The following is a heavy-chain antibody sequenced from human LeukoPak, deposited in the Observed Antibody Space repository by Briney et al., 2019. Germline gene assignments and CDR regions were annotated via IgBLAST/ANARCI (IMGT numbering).Heavy chain of an antibody. Sequence: ASVKVSCKASGYTFTSYDINWVRQAPGQGLEWMGWMNPNSGNTGYAQKFQGRVTMTRNTSISTAYMELSSLRSEDTAVYYCARRVYYYDSSGYYYNFDYWGQGTLVTVSS. J-gene: IGHJ4*02. V-gene: IGHV1-8*01. CDR3: ARRVYYYDSSGYYYNFDY. CDR1: GYTFTSYD. CDR2: MNPNSGNT. D-gene: IGHD3-22*01.